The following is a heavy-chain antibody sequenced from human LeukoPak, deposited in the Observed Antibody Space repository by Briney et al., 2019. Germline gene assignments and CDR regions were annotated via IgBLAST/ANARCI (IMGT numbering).Heavy chain of an antibody. J-gene: IGHJ5*02. CDR3: VKRNDWFDP. CDR1: GFTFSSYA. V-gene: IGHV3-23*01. D-gene: IGHD4-11*01. CDR2: ISGSGGTT. Sequence: GGSLRLSCAASGFTFSSYAMSWVRQAPGKGLEWVSAISGSGGTTNYADSVKGRFTISRDNSRNTLYLQMNSLRAEDTAVYYCVKRNDWFDPWGQGTLVTVSS.